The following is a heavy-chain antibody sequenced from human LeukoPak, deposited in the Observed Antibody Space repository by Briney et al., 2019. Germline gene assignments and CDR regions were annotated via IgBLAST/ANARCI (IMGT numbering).Heavy chain of an antibody. CDR2: ISYDGSNK. V-gene: IGHV3-30-3*01. CDR3: ARGGAY. Sequence: GGSLRLSCAASGFTFSSYAMHWVRQAPGKGLEWVAVISYDGSNKYYADSVKGRFTISRDNAKNSLYLQMNSLRVEDTAVYYCARGGAYWGQGTLVTVSS. D-gene: IGHD5-12*01. J-gene: IGHJ4*02. CDR1: GFTFSSYA.